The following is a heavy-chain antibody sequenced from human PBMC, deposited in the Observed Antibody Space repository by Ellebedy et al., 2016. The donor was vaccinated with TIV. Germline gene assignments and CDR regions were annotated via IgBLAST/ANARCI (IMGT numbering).Heavy chain of an antibody. J-gene: IGHJ4*02. CDR2: INAGKGNT. CDR3: ARGLESYWLDY. D-gene: IGHD3-10*01. V-gene: IGHV1-3*01. CDR1: GYTFTSYA. Sequence: AASVKVSCKASGYTFTSYAMHWVRQAPGQRLEWMGWINAGKGNTKYSQKFQGRVTITRDTSASTAYMELSSLRSEDTAVYYCARGLESYWLDYWGQGTLVTVSS.